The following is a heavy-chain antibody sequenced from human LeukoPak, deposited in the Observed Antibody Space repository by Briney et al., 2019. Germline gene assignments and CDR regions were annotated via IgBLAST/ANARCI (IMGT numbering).Heavy chain of an antibody. CDR2: ISWNSGSI. J-gene: IGHJ4*02. V-gene: IGHV3-9*03. D-gene: IGHD2-2*02. CDR3: AKDLGYRSSTSCYTFSGFDY. Sequence: SLRLSCAASGFTFDDYAMHWVRQAPGKGLEWVSGISWNSGSIGYADSVKGRFTISRDNAKNSLYLQMNSLGAEDMALYYCAKDLGYRSSTSCYTFSGFDYWGQGTLVTASS. CDR1: GFTFDDYA.